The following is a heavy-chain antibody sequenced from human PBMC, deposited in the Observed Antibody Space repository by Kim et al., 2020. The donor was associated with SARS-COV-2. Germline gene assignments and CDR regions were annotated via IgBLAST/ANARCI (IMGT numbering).Heavy chain of an antibody. V-gene: IGHV1-46*01. D-gene: IGHD1-20*01. CDR3: ARTSDNVVYAMDV. CDR1: GYPFTYYH. J-gene: IGHJ6*02. CDR2: INPSGGGA. Sequence: ASVKVSCKAFGYPFTYYHVHWVRQAPGQGLEWMGIINPSGGGARFAQKFQGRVTMTRDTSTSTVYMELTSLRSEDTAVYYCARTSDNVVYAMDVWGQGTTVTVSS.